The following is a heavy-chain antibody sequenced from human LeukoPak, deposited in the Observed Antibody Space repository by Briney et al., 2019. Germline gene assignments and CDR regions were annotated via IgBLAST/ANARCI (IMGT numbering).Heavy chain of an antibody. J-gene: IGHJ5*02. CDR2: IYHSGST. D-gene: IGHD4-23*01. V-gene: IGHV4-39*07. Sequence: SETLSLTCTVSGGSISSSSYYWGWIRQPPGKGLEWIGSIYHSGSTFYNPSLKSRATLSVDMSNNQISLKVNSVTAADTAVYYCARDAGGSRFDPWGQGTLVTVSS. CDR1: GGSISSSSYY. CDR3: ARDAGGSRFDP.